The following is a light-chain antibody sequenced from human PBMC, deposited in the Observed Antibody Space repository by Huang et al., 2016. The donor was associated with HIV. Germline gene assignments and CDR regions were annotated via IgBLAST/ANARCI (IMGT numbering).Light chain of an antibody. CDR2: SAS. V-gene: IGKV3-15*01. CDR3: QQYNSWPGT. J-gene: IGKJ1*01. Sequence: EIVMTQSPATLSVSPGESATLSCRASQSVSSNLGWYQPKPGQAPTRLISSASTRATCIPARFSGSGSGTEFTLTISSLQSEDFAVYHCQQYNSWPGTFGQGTKVEIK. CDR1: QSVSSN.